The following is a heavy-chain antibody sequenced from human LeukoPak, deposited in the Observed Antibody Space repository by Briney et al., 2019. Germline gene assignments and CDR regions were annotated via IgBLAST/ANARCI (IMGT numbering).Heavy chain of an antibody. CDR2: IYYNGNT. Sequence: SETLSLTCSVSDGSINSYYWNWIRRPPGKGLEWIGYIYYNGNTNYNPSLKSRVTISVDTSKNQFSLKLSSVTAADTAVYYCARGVLVDTAMVMYWYFDLWGRGTLVTVSS. D-gene: IGHD5-18*01. CDR3: ARGVLVDTAMVMYWYFDL. V-gene: IGHV4-59*01. CDR1: DGSINSYY. J-gene: IGHJ2*01.